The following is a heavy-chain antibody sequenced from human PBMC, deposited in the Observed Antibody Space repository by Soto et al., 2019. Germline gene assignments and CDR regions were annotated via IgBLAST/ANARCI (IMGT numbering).Heavy chain of an antibody. V-gene: IGHV1-3*01. CDR1: GYTFTRYT. CDR3: ARGIATGQLDP. Sequence: QVQLVQSGAEVKKPGASVKISCKASGYTFTRYTMTSVRQAPGQRLEWMGWINHDNGNTKSSQKFQARVIITRDTSASTAYMDLSSLRSEDTAVYYCARGIATGQLDPWGQGTLVTVYS. D-gene: IGHD2-15*01. J-gene: IGHJ5*02. CDR2: INHDNGNT.